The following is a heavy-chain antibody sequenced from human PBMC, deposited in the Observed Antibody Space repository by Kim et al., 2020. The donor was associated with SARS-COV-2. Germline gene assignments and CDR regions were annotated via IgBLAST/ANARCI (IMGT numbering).Heavy chain of an antibody. J-gene: IGHJ6*02. CDR1: GGSFSGYY. V-gene: IGHV4-34*01. D-gene: IGHD1-26*01. CDR2: INHSGST. Sequence: SETLSLTCAVYGGSFSGYYWSWIRQPPGKGLEWIGEINHSGSTNYNPSLKSRVTISVDTSKNQFSLKLSSVTAADTAVYYCARIIVGATLPNYYYYGMDVSGQGTTVTVSS. CDR3: ARIIVGATLPNYYYYGMDV.